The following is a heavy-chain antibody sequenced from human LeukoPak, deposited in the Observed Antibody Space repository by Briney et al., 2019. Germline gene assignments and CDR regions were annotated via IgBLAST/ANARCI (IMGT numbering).Heavy chain of an antibody. J-gene: IGHJ4*02. V-gene: IGHV3-23*01. CDR2: ISGSADLT. D-gene: IGHD4-17*01. CDR1: GFIFRTYV. Sequence: GGSLRLSCGASGFIFRTYVMSWVRQAPGEGMEWVSAISGSADLTYYADSVKGRFTVSRDNTKNTLYLQMNTLRAEDTAVYSCAKDPYGDYDSSLDYWGQGTLVTVSS. CDR3: AKDPYGDYDSSLDY.